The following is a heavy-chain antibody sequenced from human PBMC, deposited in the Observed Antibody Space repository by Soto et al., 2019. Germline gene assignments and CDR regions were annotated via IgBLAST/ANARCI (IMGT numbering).Heavy chain of an antibody. Sequence: ASVKVSCKTAGDTFSNYGITWVRQAPGQPREWLGWISLYSDGTNYAQKFQGRVSMTTDTSTTTAYMELRSLRSDDTAVYYCARVVPGAQAWFGPWGQGTRGTVS. CDR2: ISLYSDGT. CDR1: GDTFSNYG. D-gene: IGHD2-2*01. V-gene: IGHV1-18*01. J-gene: IGHJ5*02. CDR3: ARVVPGAQAWFGP.